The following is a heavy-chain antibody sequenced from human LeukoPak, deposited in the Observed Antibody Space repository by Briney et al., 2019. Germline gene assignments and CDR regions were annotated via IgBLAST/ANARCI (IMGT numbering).Heavy chain of an antibody. J-gene: IGHJ6*03. D-gene: IGHD3-22*01. CDR1: GASISTYY. CDR3: SGRNYYNSSGYFSTMDV. CDR2: IYYSGST. V-gene: IGHV4-59*01. Sequence: PSEALSLTCTVSGASISTYYWSWIRQPPGKGLEWIGYIYYSGSTNYNPSLKSRVTISVDTSKNQFSLKLSSVTAADTAVYYCSGRNYYNSSGYFSTMDVRGKGTTVTVSS.